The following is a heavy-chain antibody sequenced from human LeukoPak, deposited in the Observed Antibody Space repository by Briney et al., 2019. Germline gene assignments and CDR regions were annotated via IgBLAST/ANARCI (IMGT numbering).Heavy chain of an antibody. D-gene: IGHD3-22*01. CDR2: ISYDGSNK. V-gene: IGHV3-30-3*01. CDR3: ARVTVEGYYDSSGYLDY. CDR1: GFTFSSYA. Sequence: GGSLRLSCAASGFTFSSYAMHWVRQAPGKGLEWVAVISYDGSNKYYADSVKGRFTISRDNSKITLYLQMNSLRAEDTAVYYCARVTVEGYYDSSGYLDYWGQGTLVTVSS. J-gene: IGHJ4*02.